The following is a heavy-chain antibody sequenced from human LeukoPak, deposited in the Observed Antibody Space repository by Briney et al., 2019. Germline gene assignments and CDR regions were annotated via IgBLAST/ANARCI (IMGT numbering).Heavy chain of an antibody. V-gene: IGHV3-64*01. D-gene: IGHD2-21*02. CDR2: ISSNGGST. CDR3: ARDSGLLASTDFDY. Sequence: PGGSLRLSCAASGFTFSSYAMHWVRQAPGKGLEYVSAISSNGGSTYYANSVKGRFTISRDNSKNTLYLQMGSLRAEDMAVYYCARDSGLLASTDFDYWGQGTLVTVSS. CDR1: GFTFSSYA. J-gene: IGHJ4*02.